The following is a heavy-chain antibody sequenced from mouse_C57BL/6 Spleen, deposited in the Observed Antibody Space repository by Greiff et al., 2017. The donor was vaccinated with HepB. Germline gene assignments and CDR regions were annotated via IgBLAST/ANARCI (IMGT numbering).Heavy chain of an antibody. Sequence: VKLQQSGAELVRPGPSVKVSCKASGYAFTNYLIEWVKQRPGQGLEWIGVINPGSGGTNYNEKFKGKATLTADKSSSTAYMQLSSLTSEDSAVYFCARSGSSLWYFDVWGTGTTVTVSS. V-gene: IGHV1-54*01. CDR1: GYAFTNYL. D-gene: IGHD1-1*01. CDR2: INPGSGGT. J-gene: IGHJ1*03. CDR3: ARSGSSLWYFDV.